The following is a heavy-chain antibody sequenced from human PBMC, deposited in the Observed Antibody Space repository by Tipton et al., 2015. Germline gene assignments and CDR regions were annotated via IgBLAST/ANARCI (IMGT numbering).Heavy chain of an antibody. J-gene: IGHJ5*02. V-gene: IGHV6-1*01. CDR3: ARVSIFGVIIGDWFDP. D-gene: IGHD3-3*01. CDR1: GDTVSSYSAA. CDR2: TYYRSKWYT. Sequence: GLVKPSQTLSLTCAISGDTVSSYSAAWNWIRQSPSRNLEWLGRTYYRSKWYTDYAVSVKGRITINPDTSKNQFSLHLNSVTPEDSAVYFCARVSIFGVIIGDWFDPWGQGTLVSVS.